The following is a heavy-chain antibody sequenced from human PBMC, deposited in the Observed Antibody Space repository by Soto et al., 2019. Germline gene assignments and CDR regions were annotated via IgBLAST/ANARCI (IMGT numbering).Heavy chain of an antibody. CDR1: GGSFSGYY. J-gene: IGHJ4*02. D-gene: IGHD4-17*01. CDR3: ARGTYDYGDYVADY. CDR2: INHSGST. V-gene: IGHV4-34*01. Sequence: QVQLQQWGAGLLKPSETLSLTCAVYGGSFSGYYWSWIRQPPGKGLEWIGEINHSGSTNYNPSLKSRVTISVDTSKNQFSLKLSSVTAADTAVYYWARGTYDYGDYVADYWGQGTLVTVSS.